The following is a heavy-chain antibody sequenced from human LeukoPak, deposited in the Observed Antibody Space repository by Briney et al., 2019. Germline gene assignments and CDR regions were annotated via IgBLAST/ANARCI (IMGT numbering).Heavy chain of an antibody. CDR1: GFTFGDYV. CDR3: TRDYGGFDY. V-gene: IGHV3-49*04. CDR2: IRSKVYGGTT. D-gene: IGHD4-23*01. Sequence: GGSLRLSCRSSGFTFGDYVMTWVRQAPGKGLEWVGFIRSKVYGGTTEYAASVKGRFIISRDDSKSIAYLQMNSLETEDTAVYYCTRDYGGFDYWGQGALVTVSS. J-gene: IGHJ4*02.